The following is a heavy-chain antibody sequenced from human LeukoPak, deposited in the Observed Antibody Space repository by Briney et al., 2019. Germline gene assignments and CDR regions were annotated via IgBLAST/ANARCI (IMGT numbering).Heavy chain of an antibody. CDR3: ARGALAGGYGYRSSWFVPSLFDY. V-gene: IGHV1-2*02. D-gene: IGHD6-13*01. J-gene: IGHJ4*02. CDR2: INPNSGGT. CDR1: GYTFTGYY. Sequence: GASVKVSCKASGYTFTGYYMHWVRQAPGQGLEWMGWINPNSGGTNYAQKFQGRVTMTRDTSISTAYMELSRLRSDDTAVYYCARGALAGGYGYRSSWFVPSLFDYWGQGTLVTVSS.